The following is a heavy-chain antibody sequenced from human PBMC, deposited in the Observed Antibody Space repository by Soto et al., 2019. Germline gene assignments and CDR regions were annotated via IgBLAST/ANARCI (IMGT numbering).Heavy chain of an antibody. CDR2: IIPRFGVT. CDR3: ARGGIVAVQAALPSSHDDTNYRFDS. D-gene: IGHD2-15*01. Sequence: QVQLVQSGADVRKPCSSVKVSCEASGGSFSDFAFSWVRQAPGQGLEWMGGIIPRFGVTKYEQRFQDRVTITADESKNTVYLTPSGLTTAESATYYCARGGIVAVQAALPSSHDDTNYRFDSWGQGTLVTVSS. CDR1: GGSFSDFA. J-gene: IGHJ5*01. V-gene: IGHV1-69*01.